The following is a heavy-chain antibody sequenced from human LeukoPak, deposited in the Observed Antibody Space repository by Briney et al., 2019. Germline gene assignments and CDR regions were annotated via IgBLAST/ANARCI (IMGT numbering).Heavy chain of an antibody. Sequence: PSETLSLTCAVSISSITSGHYWGWIRQPPGKGLEWIGTINHSGNTYYNSSLKSRISMSADTSNKQFSLKLNSVTAADTAVYYCARGYGAYGYFDYWGQGTLVTVSS. CDR2: INHSGNT. CDR3: ARGYGAYGYFDY. J-gene: IGHJ4*02. V-gene: IGHV4-38-2*01. D-gene: IGHD5-12*01. CDR1: ISSITSGHY.